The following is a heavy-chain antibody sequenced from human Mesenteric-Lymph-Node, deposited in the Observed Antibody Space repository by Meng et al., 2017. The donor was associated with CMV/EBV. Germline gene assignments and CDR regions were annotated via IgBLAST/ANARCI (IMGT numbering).Heavy chain of an antibody. D-gene: IGHD1-14*01. CDR1: GFTVSSNY. CDR3: ARGGYNRYYYYGMDV. V-gene: IGHV3-53*01. Sequence: GESLKISCAASGFTVSSNYMSWVRQAPGKGLEWVSVIYSGGSTYYADSVKGRFTIPRDNSKNTLYLQMNSLRAEDTAVYYCARGGYNRYYYYGMDVWGQGTTVTVSS. J-gene: IGHJ6*02. CDR2: IYSGGST.